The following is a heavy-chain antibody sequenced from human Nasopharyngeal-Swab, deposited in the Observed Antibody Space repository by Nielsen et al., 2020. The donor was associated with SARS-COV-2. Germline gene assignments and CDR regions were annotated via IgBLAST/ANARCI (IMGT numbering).Heavy chain of an antibody. CDR2: NIPIFGTA. J-gene: IGHJ4*02. D-gene: IGHD5-12*01. V-gene: IGHV1-69*13. CDR1: GGTFSSYA. Sequence: SVKVSCKASGGTFSSYAISWVRQAPGQGLEWMGGNIPIFGTANYAQKFQGRVTITADESTSTAYMELSSLRSEDTAVYYCARTVATGPYYFDYWGQGTLVTVSS. CDR3: ARTVATGPYYFDY.